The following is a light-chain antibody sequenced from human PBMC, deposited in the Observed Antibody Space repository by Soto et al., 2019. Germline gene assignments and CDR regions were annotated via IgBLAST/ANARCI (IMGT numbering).Light chain of an antibody. Sequence: EIGMTQSPATLSGSPGERATLSWGASQSVSSNLAWYQQKPGQAPRLLIYGASTRATGVPARFSGSLYGTEFNLTISSLQSEDFAVYYCQQYNNWPWTFGQGTKVDIK. CDR3: QQYNNWPWT. CDR1: QSVSSN. V-gene: IGKV3-15*01. CDR2: GAS. J-gene: IGKJ1*01.